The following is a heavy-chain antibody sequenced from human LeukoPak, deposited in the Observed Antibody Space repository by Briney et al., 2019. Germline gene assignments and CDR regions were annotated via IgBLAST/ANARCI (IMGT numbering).Heavy chain of an antibody. Sequence: ASVKVSCKASGGTFSSYAISWVRQAPGQGLEWMGGIIHIFGTANYAQKFQGRVTITTDESTSTAYMELSSLRSEDTAVYYCAMDTVVTLSLPYYYMDVWGKGTTVTVSS. CDR2: IIHIFGTA. V-gene: IGHV1-69*05. CDR3: AMDTVVTLSLPYYYMDV. J-gene: IGHJ6*03. CDR1: GGTFSSYA. D-gene: IGHD4-23*01.